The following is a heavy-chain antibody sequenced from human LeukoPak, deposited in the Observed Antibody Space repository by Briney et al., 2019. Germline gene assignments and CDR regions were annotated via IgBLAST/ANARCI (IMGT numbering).Heavy chain of an antibody. D-gene: IGHD3-10*01. J-gene: IGHJ4*02. V-gene: IGHV3-23*01. CDR3: ANDYRSGSFHDF. Sequence: AGGSLRLSCAASGFAFSSYAMSWVRQPPGKGLEWVSVISRRDDYTYYVDSVKGRFTISRDNSKNTLYLQMNTLRAEDTAVYYCANDYRSGSFHDFWGQGTLVTVSS. CDR1: GFAFSSYA. CDR2: ISRRDDYT.